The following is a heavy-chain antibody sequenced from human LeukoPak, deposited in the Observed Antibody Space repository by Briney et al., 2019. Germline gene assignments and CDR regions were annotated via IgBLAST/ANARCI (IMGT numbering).Heavy chain of an antibody. Sequence: GALRLSCAASGFTFSSYAMHWVRQAPGKGLEWVAVISYDGSNKYYADSVKGRFTISRDNSKNTLYLQMNSLRAEDTAVYYCARRSAAKDAFDIWGQGTKVTVSS. J-gene: IGHJ3*02. D-gene: IGHD6-25*01. CDR1: GFTFSSYA. V-gene: IGHV3-30*04. CDR2: ISYDGSNK. CDR3: ARRSAAKDAFDI.